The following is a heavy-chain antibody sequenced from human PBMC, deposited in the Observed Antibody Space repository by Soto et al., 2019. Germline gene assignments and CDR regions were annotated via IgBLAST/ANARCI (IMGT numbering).Heavy chain of an antibody. J-gene: IGHJ4*01. V-gene: IGHV3-30*18. Sequence: PGGSLRLSCGASGFTFSTYGIHWVRQAPGKGLEWVGVISSDGETKYYADSVKGRFTISRDNSKNTMYLQMASLRPEDTAVYYCAKEVEVAGDLDYWGHGTLVTVSS. CDR2: ISSDGETK. CDR1: GFTFSTYG. CDR3: AKEVEVAGDLDY. D-gene: IGHD6-19*01.